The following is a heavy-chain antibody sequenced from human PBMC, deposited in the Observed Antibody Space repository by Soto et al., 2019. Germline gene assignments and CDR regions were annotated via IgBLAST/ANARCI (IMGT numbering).Heavy chain of an antibody. V-gene: IGHV1-69*01. CDR3: AVTVTTHYGMDV. CDR1: GGTFSSYA. D-gene: IGHD4-17*01. Sequence: QVQLVQSGAEVKKPGYSVKVSCKASGGTFSSYAISWVRQAPGQGLEWMGGIIPIFGTANYAQKFQGRVTITADESMSTAYMELSSLRSEDTAVYYCAVTVTTHYGMDVWGQGTTVTVSS. CDR2: IIPIFGTA. J-gene: IGHJ6*02.